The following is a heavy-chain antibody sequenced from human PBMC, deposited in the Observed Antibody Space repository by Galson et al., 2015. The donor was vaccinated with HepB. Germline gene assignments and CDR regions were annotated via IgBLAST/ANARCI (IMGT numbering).Heavy chain of an antibody. V-gene: IGHV3-23*01. CDR2: ISGSGGST. CDR3: AKLGGYSGYDFVDYYYYMDV. D-gene: IGHD5-12*01. J-gene: IGHJ6*03. Sequence: SLRLSCAASGFTFSSYAMSWVRRAPGKGLEWVSAISGSGGSTYYADSVKGRFTISRDNSKNTLYLQMNSLRAEDTAVYYCAKLGGYSGYDFVDYYYYMDVWGKGTTVTVSS. CDR1: GFTFSSYA.